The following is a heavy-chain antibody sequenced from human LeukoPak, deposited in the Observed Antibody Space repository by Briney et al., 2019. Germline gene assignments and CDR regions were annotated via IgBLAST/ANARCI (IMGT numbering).Heavy chain of an antibody. V-gene: IGHV4-39*01. CDR1: GGSISSSSYY. Sequence: SETLSLTCTVSGGSISSSSYYWGWIRQPPGKGLEWIGSIYYSGSTYYNPSLKSRVTISVDTSKNQFSLKLSSVTAADTAVYYCAKRITTIFGVASFDYWGQGTLVTVSS. J-gene: IGHJ4*02. D-gene: IGHD3-3*01. CDR3: AKRITTIFGVASFDY. CDR2: IYYSGST.